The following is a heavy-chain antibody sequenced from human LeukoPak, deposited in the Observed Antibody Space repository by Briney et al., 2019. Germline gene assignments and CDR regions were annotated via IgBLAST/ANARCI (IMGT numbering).Heavy chain of an antibody. CDR2: ISGSGGST. CDR3: ARDRGYSIF. D-gene: IGHD5-18*01. V-gene: IGHV3-23*01. J-gene: IGHJ4*02. CDR1: GFTFSNYA. Sequence: GGSLRLSCAASGFTFSNYAMSWVRQAPGKGLEWVSAISGSGGSTYYADSVKGRFTISRDNAKDSLHLQMNSLRDEDTAVYFCARDRGYSIFWGQGTLVTVSS.